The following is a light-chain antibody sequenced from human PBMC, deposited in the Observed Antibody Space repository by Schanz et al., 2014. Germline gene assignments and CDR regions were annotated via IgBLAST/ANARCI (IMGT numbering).Light chain of an antibody. Sequence: EIVLTQSPDTLSLSPGERATLSCRASQSVGSRSLAWYQQKPGQPPRLLIYAASSRATGIPDRFSGSGSGTDFTLTISRLEPEDFAVYYCQQYDSPPLTFGGGTKVEIK. CDR3: QQYDSPPLT. V-gene: IGKV3-20*01. J-gene: IGKJ4*01. CDR1: QSVGSRS. CDR2: AAS.